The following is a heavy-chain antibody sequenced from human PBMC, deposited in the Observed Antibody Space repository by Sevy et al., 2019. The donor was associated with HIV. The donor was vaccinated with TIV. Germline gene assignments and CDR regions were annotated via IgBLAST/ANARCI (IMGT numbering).Heavy chain of an antibody. V-gene: IGHV1-69*06. CDR2: IIPIFGTA. Sequence: ASVKVSCKASGGTFSSYAISWVRQAPGQGLEWMGGIIPIFGTANYAQKFQGRVTITADKSTGTAYMELSSLRSEDTAVYYCARDHGASYCSGGSCYAAPGYWGQGTLVTVSS. D-gene: IGHD2-15*01. CDR1: GGTFSSYA. J-gene: IGHJ4*02. CDR3: ARDHGASYCSGGSCYAAPGY.